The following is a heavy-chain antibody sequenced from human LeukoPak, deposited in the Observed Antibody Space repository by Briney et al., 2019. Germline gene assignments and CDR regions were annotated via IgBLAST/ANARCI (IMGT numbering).Heavy chain of an antibody. CDR2: INPSGGST. D-gene: IGHD4-23*01. CDR3: ARVSSNSRGDYFDY. V-gene: IGHV1-46*01. CDR1: GYTFTSYY. J-gene: IGHJ4*02. Sequence: ASVKVSCKASGYTFTSYYMHWVRQAPGQGLEWMGIINPSGGSTSYAQKFQGRVTITADKSTSTAYMELSSLRSEDTAVYYCARVSSNSRGDYFDYWGQGTLVTVSS.